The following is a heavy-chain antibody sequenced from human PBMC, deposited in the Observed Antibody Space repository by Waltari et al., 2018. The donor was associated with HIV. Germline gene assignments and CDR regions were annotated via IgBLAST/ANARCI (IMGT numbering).Heavy chain of an antibody. J-gene: IGHJ5*02. CDR3: ARAVVGGYDLGNNWFDP. D-gene: IGHD5-12*01. CDR1: GGSISSGSYH. CDR2: RYTSGRT. V-gene: IGHV4-61*02. Sequence: QVQLQESGPGLVKPSQTLSLTCTVSGGSISSGSYHWSWIRQPAGKGLEWIGRRYTSGRTDYNPSLKSRATISGDTSKNQFSLKLSSVTAADTAVYYCARAVVGGYDLGNNWFDPWGQGTLVTVSS.